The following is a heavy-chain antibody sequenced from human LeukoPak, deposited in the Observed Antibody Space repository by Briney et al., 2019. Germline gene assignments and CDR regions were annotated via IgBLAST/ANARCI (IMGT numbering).Heavy chain of an antibody. V-gene: IGHV4-59*01. Sequence: SETLSLTCTVSGGSISSYYWSWIRQPPGKGLEWIGYIYYSGSTNYNPSLKSRVTISVDTSKNQFSLKLSSVAAADTAVYYCARLVGANAFDICGQGTMVTVSS. CDR3: ARLVGANAFDI. CDR1: GGSISSYY. J-gene: IGHJ3*02. CDR2: IYYSGST. D-gene: IGHD1-26*01.